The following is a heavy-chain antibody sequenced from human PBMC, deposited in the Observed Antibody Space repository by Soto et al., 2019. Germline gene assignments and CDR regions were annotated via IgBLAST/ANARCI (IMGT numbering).Heavy chain of an antibody. D-gene: IGHD6-13*01. CDR3: TTAGTGYASSPLDY. CDR2: FQSKTDGGTT. J-gene: IGHJ4*02. CDR1: VFTFSDAW. Sequence: GGSLRLSCAASVFTFSDAWMSWVRQAPGKGLEWVGRFQSKTDGGTTDYAAPVNGRFTISRDDSKNTLYLQMNSLKTEDTAVYYCTTAGTGYASSPLDYWGQGTLVTVSS. V-gene: IGHV3-15*01.